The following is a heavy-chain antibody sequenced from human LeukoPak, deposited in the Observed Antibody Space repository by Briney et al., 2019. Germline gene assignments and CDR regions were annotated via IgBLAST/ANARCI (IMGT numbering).Heavy chain of an antibody. Sequence: SESLSLTCTVSGGSISSSDYYWGWIGQPPGKGLEWIGYIYYSGSTFYNPSLKSRVAISVDTSKNQFSLKLSSVTAADTAVYYCASLMIAAAYWGQGTLVTVSS. CDR1: GGSISSSDYY. J-gene: IGHJ4*02. V-gene: IGHV4-30-4*01. CDR3: ASLMIAAAY. CDR2: IYYSGST. D-gene: IGHD6-13*01.